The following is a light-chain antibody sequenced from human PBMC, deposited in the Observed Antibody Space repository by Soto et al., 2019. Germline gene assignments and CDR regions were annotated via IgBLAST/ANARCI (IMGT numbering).Light chain of an antibody. J-gene: IGKJ2*03. CDR1: QSISSW. V-gene: IGKV1-5*01. CDR3: QQYNAYYS. Sequence: DRVTITCRASQSISSWLAWYQQKPGKAPKLLIYDASTLQGGVPSRFSGTGSGTEFTLTISSLQPEDFATYYCQQYNAYYSFGQGTKVDIK. CDR2: DAS.